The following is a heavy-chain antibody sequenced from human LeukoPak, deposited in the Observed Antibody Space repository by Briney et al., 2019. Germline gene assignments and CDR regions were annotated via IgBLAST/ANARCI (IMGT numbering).Heavy chain of an antibody. CDR3: ARGPLRLDY. CDR1: GGSFSGYY. CDR2: INHSGST. Sequence: KTSETLSLTCAVYGGSFSGYYWSWIRQPPGKGREWIGEINHSGSTNYNPSLKSRVTISVDTSKNQFSLKLSSVTAADTAVYYCARGPLRLDYWGQGTLVTVSS. V-gene: IGHV4-34*01. J-gene: IGHJ4*02. D-gene: IGHD4-17*01.